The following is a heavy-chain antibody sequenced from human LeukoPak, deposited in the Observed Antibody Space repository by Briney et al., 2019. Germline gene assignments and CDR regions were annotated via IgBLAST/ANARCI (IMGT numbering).Heavy chain of an antibody. CDR3: AKGSSGHYRETFDY. CDR2: ISGSGGST. D-gene: IGHD3-22*01. V-gene: IGHV3-23*01. Sequence: GGSLRLSCAASGSTFSSYAMSWVRQAPGKGLEWVSAISGSGGSTYYADSVKGRFTISRDNSKNTLYLQMNSLRAEDTAVYYCAKGSSGHYRETFDYWGQGTLVTVSS. CDR1: GSTFSSYA. J-gene: IGHJ4*02.